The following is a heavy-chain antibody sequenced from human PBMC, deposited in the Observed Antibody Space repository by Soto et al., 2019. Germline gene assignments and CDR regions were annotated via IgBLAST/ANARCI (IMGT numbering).Heavy chain of an antibody. V-gene: IGHV1-3*01. D-gene: IGHD1-1*01. J-gene: IGHJ4*02. Sequence: ASVKVSCKASGYTFTSYTMHWVRQAPGQRLEWMGWINAGNGNTKSSQKFQGRVTITRDTSASTAYMELSSLRSEDTAVYYCAREIDRLEPARGYFDYWGQGTLVTVSS. CDR2: INAGNGNT. CDR1: GYTFTSYT. CDR3: AREIDRLEPARGYFDY.